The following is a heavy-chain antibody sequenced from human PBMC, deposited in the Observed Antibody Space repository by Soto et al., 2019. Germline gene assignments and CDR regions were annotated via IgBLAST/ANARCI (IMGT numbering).Heavy chain of an antibody. Sequence: QTLSLTCAISGDSVSSNSVAWNWIRQSPSRGLEWLGRTYYRSKWYNAYSVSVKSRITINPDTSKNQFSLQLKSVTPEDTAVYYCVRDTGSGSGWYGIWGQGTQVTVSS. V-gene: IGHV6-1*01. CDR1: GDSVSSNSVA. D-gene: IGHD6-19*01. CDR2: TYYRSKWYN. J-gene: IGHJ4*02. CDR3: VRDTGSGSGWYGI.